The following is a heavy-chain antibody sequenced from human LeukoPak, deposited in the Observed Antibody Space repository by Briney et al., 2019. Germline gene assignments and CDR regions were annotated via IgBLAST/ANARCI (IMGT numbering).Heavy chain of an antibody. CDR3: ARAFASSGWFFPL. CDR2: LYPGGT. V-gene: IGHV4-4*08. D-gene: IGHD6-19*01. Sequence: SETLSLTCSVSDGSITSSSWSWIRQPPGKGLEWIGYLYPGGTTYNPSLESRVTLSIDTSKKQFSLKLTSVTAADTAVYYCARAFASSGWFFPLWGQGTLVTVSS. J-gene: IGHJ4*02. CDR1: DGSITSSS.